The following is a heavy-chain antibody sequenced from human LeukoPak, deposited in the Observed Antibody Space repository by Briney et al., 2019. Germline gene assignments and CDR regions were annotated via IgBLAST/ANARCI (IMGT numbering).Heavy chain of an antibody. J-gene: IGHJ3*02. D-gene: IGHD2-2*01. CDR2: ISGYNGNA. V-gene: IGHV1-18*01. CDR1: GYTFTTYG. Sequence: GAPVKVSCKASGYTFTTYGLSWVRQAPGQGLEWRGWISGYNGNATYTQKLQSRVIMTTDTSTTTAYMDLRSLRSDDTAVYYCARDAGYCSSETCYDDAFDIWGQGTMVTVSS. CDR3: ARDAGYCSSETCYDDAFDI.